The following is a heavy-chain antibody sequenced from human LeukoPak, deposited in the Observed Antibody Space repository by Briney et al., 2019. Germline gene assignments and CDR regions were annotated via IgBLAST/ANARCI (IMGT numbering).Heavy chain of an antibody. CDR1: GFTFSSYA. Sequence: PGGSLRLSCVASGFTFSSYAMSWVRQAPGKGLEWVSGISGSGGSTYYADSVKGRFTISRDNSKNTLFLQMNSLRAEDTAVNYCAKETYSSGWYPYFDYWGQGTLVTVSS. V-gene: IGHV3-23*01. CDR2: ISGSGGST. D-gene: IGHD6-19*01. CDR3: AKETYSSGWYPYFDY. J-gene: IGHJ4*02.